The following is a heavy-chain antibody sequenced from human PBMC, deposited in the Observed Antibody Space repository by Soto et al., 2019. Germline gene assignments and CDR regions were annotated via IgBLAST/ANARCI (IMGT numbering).Heavy chain of an antibody. D-gene: IGHD2-2*01. CDR1: GGTFSSYT. CDR3: AVRQIIGYCSSTSCLTDS. Sequence: QVQLVQSGAEVKKPGSSVKVSCKASGGTFSSYTISWVRQAPGQGLEWMGRIIPILGIATYAQKFQGRVTITADKSASTGYMDLSSLRSEDTAVYYCAVRQIIGYCSSTSCLTDSWGQGTLVTVSS. J-gene: IGHJ4*02. V-gene: IGHV1-69*02. CDR2: IIPILGIA.